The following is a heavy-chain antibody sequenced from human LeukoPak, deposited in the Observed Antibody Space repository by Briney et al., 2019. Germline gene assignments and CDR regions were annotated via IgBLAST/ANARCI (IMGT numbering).Heavy chain of an antibody. CDR1: GFTFSSYA. CDR2: ISYDGSNK. J-gene: IGHJ4*02. V-gene: IGHV3-30-3*01. Sequence: GRSLRLSCAASGFTFSSYAMHWVRQAPGKGLEWVAVISYDGSNKYYADSVKGRFTISRDNANNSLYLQMNSLRAEDTAVYYCGKDTPFGGYWGQGTLINVSS. D-gene: IGHD3-16*01. CDR3: GKDTPFGGY.